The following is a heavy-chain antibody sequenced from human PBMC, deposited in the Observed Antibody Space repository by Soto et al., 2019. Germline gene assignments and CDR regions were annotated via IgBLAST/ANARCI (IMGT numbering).Heavy chain of an antibody. D-gene: IGHD4-17*01. CDR3: AKDYDYGDSLPFDY. CDR1: GFSFTNYG. V-gene: IGHV3-23*01. J-gene: IGHJ4*02. Sequence: EVQLLEAGGGLVQPGGSLRLSCAASGFSFTNYGMSWVRQAPGKGLEWLSAIIGNGDTAYYADSVRGQFTISRDNSKNTLYLQVDDLGAEDTAIYYCAKDYDYGDSLPFDYWGQGTLVTVSS. CDR2: IIGNGDTA.